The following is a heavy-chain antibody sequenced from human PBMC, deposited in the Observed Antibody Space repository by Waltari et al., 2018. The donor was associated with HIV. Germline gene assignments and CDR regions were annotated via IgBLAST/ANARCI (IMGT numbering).Heavy chain of an antibody. CDR1: GYTFHDYF. V-gene: IGHV1-2*02. Sequence: QAHLVQAGAEVKKPGSSVSVCKTSGYTFHDYFFYWVRQAPGRALELVGMINPNSRETKSAQRLEGRVTLTRDLSTSTGYMELSRLTPDDTAVYYCASVTDSGTALANWGQGTLISVSS. CDR3: ASVTDSGTALAN. CDR2: INPNSRET. D-gene: IGHD3-10*01. J-gene: IGHJ4*02.